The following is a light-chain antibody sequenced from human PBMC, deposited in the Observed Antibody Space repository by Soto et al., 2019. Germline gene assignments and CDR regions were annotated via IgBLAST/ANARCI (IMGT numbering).Light chain of an antibody. V-gene: IGKV1-27*01. CDR2: PAS. Sequence: DIQMTQSPSSLSASVGDRVTITCRASQGIIDYVAWFQQKPGKAPKLLIYPASTPHSGVPSRFSGIGSGTDFTLTISSPQPEDVATYYRQKYNTAPQTFGQGTKVEIK. J-gene: IGKJ1*01. CDR3: QKYNTAPQT. CDR1: QGIIDY.